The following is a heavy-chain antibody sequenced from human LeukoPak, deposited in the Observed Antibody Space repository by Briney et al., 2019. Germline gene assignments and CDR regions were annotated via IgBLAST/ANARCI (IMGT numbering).Heavy chain of an antibody. D-gene: IGHD2-15*01. CDR2: ISSSSSYI. CDR3: ARGRGMAFLADY. V-gene: IGHV3-21*01. CDR1: GFTVSSNY. J-gene: IGHJ4*02. Sequence: GGSLRLSCAASGFTVSSNYMNWVRQAPGKGLEWVSSISSSSSYIYYADSVKGRFTISRDNAKNSLYLQMNSLRAEDTALYYCARGRGMAFLADYWGQGTLVTVSS.